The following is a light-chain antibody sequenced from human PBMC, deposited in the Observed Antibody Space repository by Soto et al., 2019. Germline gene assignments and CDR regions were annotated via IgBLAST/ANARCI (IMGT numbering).Light chain of an antibody. CDR3: TSYTRGSSFV. Sequence: QSVLSQPASVSGSPGQSITISCTGTSTDVGGYKYVSLYQQYPGTAPQTMIYAASNRPSPVSNRSSGSKSGNTHPMPISGLQGEDDADYYSTSYTRGSSFVFRTGT. V-gene: IGLV2-14*01. J-gene: IGLJ1*01. CDR1: STDVGGYKY. CDR2: AAS.